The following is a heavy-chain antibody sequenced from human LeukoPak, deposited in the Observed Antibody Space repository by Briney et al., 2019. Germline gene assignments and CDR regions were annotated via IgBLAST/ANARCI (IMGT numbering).Heavy chain of an antibody. J-gene: IGHJ3*02. V-gene: IGHV4-59*01. D-gene: IGHD2-2*01. CDR2: IYYSGST. CDR3: ARAYCSSTSCSVGAFDI. Sequence: PSETLSPTCTVSGGSISSYYWSWIRQPPGKGLEWIGYIYYSGSTNYNPSLKSRVTISVDTFKNQFSLKLSSVTAADTAVYYCARAYCSSTSCSVGAFDIWGQGTMVTVSS. CDR1: GGSISSYY.